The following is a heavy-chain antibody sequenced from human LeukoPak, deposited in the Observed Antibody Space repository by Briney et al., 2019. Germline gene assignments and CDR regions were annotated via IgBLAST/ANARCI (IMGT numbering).Heavy chain of an antibody. CDR3: ASSGVTNKWELLYYYYYMDV. CDR2: IIPIFGTA. Sequence: GASVKVSCKASGGTFSSYAISWVRQAPGQGLEWMGGIIPIFGTANYAQKFQGRVTITTDESTSTAYMELSSLRSEDTAVYYCASSGVTNKWELLYYYYYMDVWGKGTTVTVSS. D-gene: IGHD1-26*01. J-gene: IGHJ6*03. CDR1: GGTFSSYA. V-gene: IGHV1-69*05.